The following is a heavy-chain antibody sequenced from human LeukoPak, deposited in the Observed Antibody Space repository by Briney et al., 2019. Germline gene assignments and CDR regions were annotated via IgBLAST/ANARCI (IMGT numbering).Heavy chain of an antibody. Sequence: SETLSLTCAVSGGSMTTRNYYWGWIRQPPGKGLEWIGHKYYSGSTYYNPSLKSRVTISVDTSKNQFSLKLSSVTAADTAVYYCAREEGSSGWYAYWGQGTLVTVSS. V-gene: IGHV4-39*07. CDR2: KYYSGST. D-gene: IGHD6-19*01. J-gene: IGHJ4*02. CDR3: AREEGSSGWYAY. CDR1: GGSMTTRNYY.